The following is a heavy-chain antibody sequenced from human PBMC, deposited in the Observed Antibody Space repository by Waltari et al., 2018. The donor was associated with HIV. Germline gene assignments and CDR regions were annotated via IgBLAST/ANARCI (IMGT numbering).Heavy chain of an antibody. CDR3: ASGLGELSLYQAYFDY. J-gene: IGHJ4*02. CDR1: GGTFSSYA. CDR2: IIPIFGTA. Sequence: QVQLVQSGAEVKKPGSSVKVSCKASGGTFSSYAISWVRLAPGQGLEWMGGIIPIFGTANYAQKFQGRVTITADESTSTAYMELSSLRSEDTAVYYCASGLGELSLYQAYFDYWGQGTLVTVSS. V-gene: IGHV1-69*12. D-gene: IGHD3-16*02.